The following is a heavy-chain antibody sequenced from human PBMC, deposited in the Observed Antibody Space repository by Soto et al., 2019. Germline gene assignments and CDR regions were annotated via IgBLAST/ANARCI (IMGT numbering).Heavy chain of an antibody. D-gene: IGHD3-22*01. CDR1: GITFSTYS. CDR3: AAGIADYYDSSGHYAY. J-gene: IGHJ4*02. CDR2: ISITSSYI. Sequence: PGGSLRLSCAASGITFSTYSMNWVRQAPGKGLEWVSSISITSSYIYYADSLKGRFTVSRDNAKNTLYLQMDSLRAEDTAVYYCAAGIADYYDSSGHYAYWGQGILVTVSS. V-gene: IGHV3-21*01.